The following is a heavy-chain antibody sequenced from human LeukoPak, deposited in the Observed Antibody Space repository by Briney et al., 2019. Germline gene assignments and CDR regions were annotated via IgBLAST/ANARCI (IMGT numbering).Heavy chain of an antibody. CDR1: GFTFSSYA. D-gene: IGHD6-19*01. Sequence: HAGGSLRLSCAASGFTFSSYAMHWVRQAPGKGLEWVAVISYDGSNKYYADSVKGRFTISGDNSKNTLYLQMNSLRAEDTAVYYCARESVAGTTFDYWGQGTLVTVSS. CDR3: ARESVAGTTFDY. J-gene: IGHJ4*02. CDR2: ISYDGSNK. V-gene: IGHV3-30-3*01.